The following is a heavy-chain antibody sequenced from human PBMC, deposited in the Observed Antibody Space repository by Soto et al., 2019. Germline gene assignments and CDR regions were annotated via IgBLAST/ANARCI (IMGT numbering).Heavy chain of an antibody. J-gene: IGHJ3*01. V-gene: IGHV3-9*01. D-gene: IGHD1-20*01. Sequence: GGSLRLSCVASGFTFYEYAMHWVRLAPGEGLEWVSGISWNSGNMDYADSVKGRFTISRDNAKDSLYLQMNSLRAEDTALYYCAKVKRGNWNGDSFAVWGQGSMVTVSS. CDR2: ISWNSGNM. CDR1: GFTFYEYA. CDR3: AKVKRGNWNGDSFAV.